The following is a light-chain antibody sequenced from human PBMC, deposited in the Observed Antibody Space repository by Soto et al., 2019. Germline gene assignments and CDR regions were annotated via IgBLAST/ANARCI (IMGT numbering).Light chain of an antibody. CDR1: QSVNSDS. CDR3: QQYGSSLT. Sequence: EIVLTQSPGTLSLSPGEGYTLSCMTSQSVNSDSLAWYQQKPGQAPRLLISGASTRATGIPDRFRGSGSGTDFTLTISRLEPEDFAVYWCQQYGSSLTFGQGTKVDIK. V-gene: IGKV3-20*01. CDR2: GAS. J-gene: IGKJ1*01.